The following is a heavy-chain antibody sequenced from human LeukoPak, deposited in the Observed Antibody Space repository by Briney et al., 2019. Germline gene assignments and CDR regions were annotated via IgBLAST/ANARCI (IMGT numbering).Heavy chain of an antibody. D-gene: IGHD5-18*01. Sequence: GGSLRLSCAASGFTFSSYAMSWVHQAPGRGLEWVSAISGSGGSTYYADSVKGRFTISRDNSKNTLYLQMNSLRAEDTAVYYCARGGEKKYSYLYWGQGTLVTVSS. CDR1: GFTFSSYA. CDR3: ARGGEKKYSYLY. V-gene: IGHV3-23*01. CDR2: ISGSGGST. J-gene: IGHJ4*02.